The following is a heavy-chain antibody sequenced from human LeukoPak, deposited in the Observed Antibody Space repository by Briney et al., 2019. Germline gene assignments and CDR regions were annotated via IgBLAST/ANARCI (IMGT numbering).Heavy chain of an antibody. V-gene: IGHV4-39*01. CDR3: ARTQQLVTLDY. CDR2: IYYSGST. Sequence: PSETLSLTCAVSGGSISSSSYYWGWIRQPPGKGLEWIGSIYYSGSTYYNPSLKSRVTISVDTSKNQFSLKLSSVTAADTAVYYCARTQQLVTLDYWGQGTLVTVSS. CDR1: GGSISSSSYY. D-gene: IGHD6-13*01. J-gene: IGHJ4*02.